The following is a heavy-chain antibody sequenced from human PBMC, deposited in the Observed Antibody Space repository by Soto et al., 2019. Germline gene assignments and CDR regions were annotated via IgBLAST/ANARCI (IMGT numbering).Heavy chain of an antibody. CDR3: ARGLVPAASPRYYYYYYGMDV. J-gene: IGHJ6*02. V-gene: IGHV1-69*13. CDR1: GGTFSSYA. D-gene: IGHD2-2*01. CDR2: IIPIFGTA. Sequence: ASVKVSCKASGGTFSSYAISWVRQAPGQGLEWMGGIIPIFGTANYAQKFQGRVTITADESTSTAYMELSSLRSEDTAVYYCARGLVPAASPRYYYYYYGMDVWGQGTTVTVSS.